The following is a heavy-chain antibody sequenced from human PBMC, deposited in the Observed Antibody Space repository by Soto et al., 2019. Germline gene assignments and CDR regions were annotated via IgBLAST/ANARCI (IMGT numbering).Heavy chain of an antibody. D-gene: IGHD4-17*01. CDR1: GGSISSGGYY. V-gene: IGHV4-31*03. J-gene: IGHJ6*02. CDR3: ARDLRYGDYESYGMDV. Sequence: PSDTLSLTCTVSGGSISSGGYYWSWIRQHPGKGLEWIGYIYYSGSTYYNPSLKSRVTISVDTSKNQFSLKLSSVTAADTAVYYCARDLRYGDYESYGMDVWGQGTTVTVS. CDR2: IYYSGST.